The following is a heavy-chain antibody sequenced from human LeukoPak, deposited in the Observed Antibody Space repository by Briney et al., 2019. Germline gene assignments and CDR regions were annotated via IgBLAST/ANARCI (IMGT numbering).Heavy chain of an antibody. CDR2: ISSSSSYI. V-gene: IGHV3-21*01. CDR3: ARDGPVAAAGLDY. J-gene: IGHJ4*02. D-gene: IGHD6-13*01. Sequence: GGSLRRSCAAYGFTFSSYNMNWVRKAPGKGLEWVSSISSSSSYIYYADSVKGRFTISRDNAKNSLYLQMNSLRAEDTAVYYCARDGPVAAAGLDYWGQGTLVTVSS. CDR1: GFTFSSYN.